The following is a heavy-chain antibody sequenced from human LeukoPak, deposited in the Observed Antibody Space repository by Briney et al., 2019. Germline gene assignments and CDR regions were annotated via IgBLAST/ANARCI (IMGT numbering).Heavy chain of an antibody. J-gene: IGHJ4*02. CDR2: ISYDGCTK. CDR3: AKGRGGIAMVRGVYFDH. D-gene: IGHD3-10*01. V-gene: IGHV3-30*18. Sequence: GAFLIFCWASSESIFSSYVMHGLRLAAGKVLELVAVISYDGCTKYYADSEKGRFTISRDNPKTAVYLQMNNLRAEDTALYYWAKGRGGIAMVRGVYFDHWGQGTLVTVSS. CDR1: ESIFSSYV.